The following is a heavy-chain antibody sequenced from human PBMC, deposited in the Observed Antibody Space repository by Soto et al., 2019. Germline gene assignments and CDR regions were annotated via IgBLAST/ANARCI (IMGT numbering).Heavy chain of an antibody. Sequence: SVKVSCKASGGSLSTNPISWVRQAPGQGLEWMGGTGSGTGPGNHAQKFQGRLTVTADKSTSTVYMELTNLSSEDTAVYYCARDGVAVTTGISGYWGQGTLVTVSS. D-gene: IGHD4-4*01. CDR1: GGSLSTNP. V-gene: IGHV1-69*06. CDR2: TGSGTGPG. J-gene: IGHJ4*02. CDR3: ARDGVAVTTGISGY.